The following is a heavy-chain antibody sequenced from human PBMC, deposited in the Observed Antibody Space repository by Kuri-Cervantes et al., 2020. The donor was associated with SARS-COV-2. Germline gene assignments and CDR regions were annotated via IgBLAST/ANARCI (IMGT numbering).Heavy chain of an antibody. CDR3: AKDREDIVVVPAAHSPDAFDI. CDR2: ISGSGGST. D-gene: IGHD2-2*01. Sequence: GESLKISCAASGFTFSSYAMGWVRQAPGKGLEWVSAISGSGGSTYYADSVKGRFTISRDNSKNTLYLQMNSLRAEDTAVYYCAKDREDIVVVPAAHSPDAFDIWGQGTMVTVSS. J-gene: IGHJ3*02. V-gene: IGHV3-23*01. CDR1: GFTFSSYA.